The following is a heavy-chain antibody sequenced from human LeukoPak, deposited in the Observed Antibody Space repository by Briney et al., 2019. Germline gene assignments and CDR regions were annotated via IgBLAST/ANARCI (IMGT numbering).Heavy chain of an antibody. J-gene: IGHJ4*02. CDR2: IYYSGST. CDR1: GGSISSSSYY. D-gene: IGHD6-13*01. CDR3: ARRAVAAGTEFDY. Sequence: SETLSLTCTVSGGSISSSSYYWGWIRQPPGKGLEWIGGIYYSGSTYYNPSLKSRVTISVDTSKNQFSLKLSSVTAADTAVYYCARRAVAAGTEFDYWGQGTLVTVSS. V-gene: IGHV4-39*01.